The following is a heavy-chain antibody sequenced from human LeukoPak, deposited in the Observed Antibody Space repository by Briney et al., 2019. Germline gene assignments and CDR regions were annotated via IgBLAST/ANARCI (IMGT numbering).Heavy chain of an antibody. CDR1: GGSMSSGSYY. Sequence: SETLSLTCTVSGGSMSSGSYYWSWIRQPAGKGLEWIGRSYNSGSTSYNPSLKSRVTISVDTSKNQFSLKLSSVTAADTAMYYCARDPGGAVFDIWGQGTMVTVSS. D-gene: IGHD1-26*01. V-gene: IGHV4-61*02. J-gene: IGHJ3*02. CDR2: SYNSGST. CDR3: ARDPGGAVFDI.